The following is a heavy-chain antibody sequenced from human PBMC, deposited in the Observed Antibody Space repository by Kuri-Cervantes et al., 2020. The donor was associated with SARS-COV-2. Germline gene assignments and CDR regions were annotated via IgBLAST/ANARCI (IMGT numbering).Heavy chain of an antibody. Sequence: GGSLRLSCEASGFIFSDYAIDWVRQAPGKGLEWVAIISYDGRNTKFADSVKGRFTISRDNSKSTLYLQMNSLRAEDTAVYYCARDRAAAGVYYSDYWGQGTLVTVSS. CDR1: GFIFSDYA. J-gene: IGHJ4*02. CDR2: ISYDGRNT. CDR3: ARDRAAAGVYYSDY. D-gene: IGHD6-13*01. V-gene: IGHV3-30*04.